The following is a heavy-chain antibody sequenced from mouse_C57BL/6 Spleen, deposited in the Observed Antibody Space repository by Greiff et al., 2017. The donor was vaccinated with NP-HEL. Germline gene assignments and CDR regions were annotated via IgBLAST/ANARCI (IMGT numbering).Heavy chain of an antibody. CDR3: ARRGTVVAGGYWYFDV. D-gene: IGHD1-1*01. CDR2: IDPSDSYT. Sequence: QVQLQQPGAELVRPGTSVKLSCKASGYTFTSYWMHWVKQRPGQGLEWIGVIDPSDSYTNYNQKFKGKATLTVDTSSSTAYMQLSSLTSEDSAVYYCARRGTVVAGGYWYFDVWGTGTTVTVSS. CDR1: GYTFTSYW. V-gene: IGHV1-59*01. J-gene: IGHJ1*03.